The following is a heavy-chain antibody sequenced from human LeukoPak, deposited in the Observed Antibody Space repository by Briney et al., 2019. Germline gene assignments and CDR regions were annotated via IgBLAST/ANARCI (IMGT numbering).Heavy chain of an antibody. J-gene: IGHJ4*02. Sequence: PSETLSLTCAVSGYSISSGYYWGWIRQPPGEGLEWIGSIYHSGSTYYNPSLKSRVTISVDTSKNQFSLKLSSVTAADTAVYYCARQAGWRRGVLVVVPAASLDYWGQGTLVTVSS. D-gene: IGHD2-2*01. CDR3: ARQAGWRRGVLVVVPAASLDY. V-gene: IGHV4-38-2*01. CDR1: GYSISSGYY. CDR2: IYHSGST.